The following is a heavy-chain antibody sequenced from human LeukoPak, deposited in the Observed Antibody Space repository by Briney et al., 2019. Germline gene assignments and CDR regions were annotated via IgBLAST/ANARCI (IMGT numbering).Heavy chain of an antibody. CDR2: IYYSGST. J-gene: IGHJ4*02. CDR3: ASTVAGSYFDY. CDR1: GGSISSNY. Sequence: SETLSLTCTVSGGSISSNYWSWIRQPPGKGLEWIGYIYYSGSTNYNPSLKSRVTISVDTSKNQFSLKLSSVTAADTAVYYCASTVAGSYFDYWGQGTLVTVSS. D-gene: IGHD6-19*01. V-gene: IGHV4-59*01.